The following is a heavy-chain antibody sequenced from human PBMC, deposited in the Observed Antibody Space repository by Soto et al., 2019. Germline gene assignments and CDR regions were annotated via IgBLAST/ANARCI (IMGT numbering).Heavy chain of an antibody. CDR1: GFSVSGSY. J-gene: IGHJ4*02. Sequence: LRLSCSASGFSVSGSYMSWVRQSPGKGLEWVSVIYGGGSTYYADSVKGRFTISSDTSKNTLYLQMNSLRVEDTAVYYCARGPDFIHSYLEYWGQGTQVTVSS. CDR3: ARGPDFIHSYLEY. CDR2: IYGGGST. D-gene: IGHD3-3*01. V-gene: IGHV3-53*01.